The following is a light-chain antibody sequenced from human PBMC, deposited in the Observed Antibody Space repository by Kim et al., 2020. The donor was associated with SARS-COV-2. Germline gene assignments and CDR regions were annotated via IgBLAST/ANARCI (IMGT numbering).Light chain of an antibody. CDR1: STDIGGYNF. V-gene: IGLV2-14*01. J-gene: IGLJ3*02. CDR2: EVN. CDR3: NSYRSTNTLV. Sequence: QSALTQPASVSGSPGQSITISCTGTSTDIGGYNFVSWYQQHPGKATKLIIYEVNYRPSGFSGRFPGSKFGNTAYLTISGLQAEDEADYFCNSYRSTNTLVFGGGNQLTVL.